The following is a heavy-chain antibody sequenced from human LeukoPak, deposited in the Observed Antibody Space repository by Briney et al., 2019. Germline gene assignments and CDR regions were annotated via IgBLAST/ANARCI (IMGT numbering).Heavy chain of an antibody. V-gene: IGHV4-59*01. CDR3: ASLWRGYFDY. CDR1: GGSISSYY. Sequence: SETLSLTCTVSGGSISSYYWSWIRQPPGKGLEWIGYIYYSGSTNYSPSLKSRVTISVDTSKNQFSLKLSSVTAADTAVYYCASLWRGYFDYWGQGTLVTVSS. J-gene: IGHJ4*02. D-gene: IGHD2/OR15-2a*01. CDR2: IYYSGST.